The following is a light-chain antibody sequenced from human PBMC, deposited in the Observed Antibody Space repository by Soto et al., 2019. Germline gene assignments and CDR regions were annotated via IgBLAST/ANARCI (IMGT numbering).Light chain of an antibody. CDR3: QQFGSPFT. Sequence: EIVLTQSPGTLSLSPGERATLSCRASQSVDSSYLAWYQQKPGQAPRLLIYGASSRATGIPDRFSGSGSGTDFTLTISRLEPEDFAVYYCQQFGSPFTFVPVTKVDIK. V-gene: IGKV3-20*01. CDR2: GAS. CDR1: QSVDSSY. J-gene: IGKJ3*01.